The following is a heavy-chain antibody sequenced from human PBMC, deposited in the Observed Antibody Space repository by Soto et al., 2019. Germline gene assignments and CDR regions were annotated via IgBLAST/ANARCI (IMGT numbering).Heavy chain of an antibody. D-gene: IGHD3-22*01. CDR3: AGDSPHDASVAGDY. Sequence: EVQLVESGGGLVQPGGSLRLSCVASGFTFDTHWMHWVRQAPGKGLVWLARINGDGSETTYAGSVKGRVTISRDNARNTLYLLVNNLRVEDTAVYYCAGDSPHDASVAGDYWGQGALVTVSS. J-gene: IGHJ4*02. CDR1: GFTFDTHW. V-gene: IGHV3-74*01. CDR2: INGDGSET.